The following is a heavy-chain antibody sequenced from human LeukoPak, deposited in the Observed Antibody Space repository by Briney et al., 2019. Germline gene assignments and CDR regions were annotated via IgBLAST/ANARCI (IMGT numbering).Heavy chain of an antibody. D-gene: IGHD2-2*01. CDR2: INTNTGNP. Sequence: GASVKVSCKASGYTFTNYDIIWVRQAPGQGLEWMGWINTNTGNPTYAQGFTGRFVFSLDTSVSTAYLQISSLKAEDTAVYYCAKRIVPAANYYYYGMDVWGQGTTVTVSS. CDR3: AKRIVPAANYYYYGMDV. CDR1: GYTFTNYD. V-gene: IGHV7-4-1*02. J-gene: IGHJ6*02.